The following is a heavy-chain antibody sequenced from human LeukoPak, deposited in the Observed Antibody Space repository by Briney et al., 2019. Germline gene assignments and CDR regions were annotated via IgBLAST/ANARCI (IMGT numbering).Heavy chain of an antibody. CDR1: GITFSSYG. J-gene: IGHJ4*02. V-gene: IGHV3-23*01. CDR2: ISSTGGTT. CDR3: ARRAGAYSHPYDY. D-gene: IGHD4/OR15-4a*01. Sequence: GGSLRLSCAASGITFSSYGMSWVRQAPGKGLEWVSSISSTGGTTYYADSVKGRFTISRDNSKNTLYLQMNSLRAEDTAVYYCARRAGAYSHPYDYWGQGTLVTVSS.